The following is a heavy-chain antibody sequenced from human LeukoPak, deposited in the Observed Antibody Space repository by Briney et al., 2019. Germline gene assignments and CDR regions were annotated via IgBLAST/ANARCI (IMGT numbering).Heavy chain of an antibody. CDR1: GYTFTDYY. V-gene: IGHV1-69-2*01. CDR2: VDPEDGET. J-gene: IGHJ4*02. CDR3: ATVKEDGPGPG. Sequence: ASVKVSCKVSGYTFTDYYMHWVQQAPGKGLDWMGLVDPEDGETIYAEKFEGRVTITADTSTDTAYMELSSLRSEDTAVYYCATVKEDGPGPGWGQGTLVTVSS.